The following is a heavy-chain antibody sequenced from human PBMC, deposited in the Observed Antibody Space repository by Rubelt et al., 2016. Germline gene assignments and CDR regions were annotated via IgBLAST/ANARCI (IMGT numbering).Heavy chain of an antibody. CDR2: TSAYSGNT. Sequence: QVQLVQSGVEVKKPGASVKVSCKASGYSFTSYGISWVRQAPGQGLEWMGWTSAYSGNTNYAQKFQGRVTMNTDTTTSTAYMEQRSLRSEDTAVDYCARAESRQYESGWYSYAFDVWGQGTMVSVSS. D-gene: IGHD6-19*01. J-gene: IGHJ3*01. CDR3: ARAESRQYESGWYSYAFDV. CDR1: GYSFTSYG. V-gene: IGHV1-18*01.